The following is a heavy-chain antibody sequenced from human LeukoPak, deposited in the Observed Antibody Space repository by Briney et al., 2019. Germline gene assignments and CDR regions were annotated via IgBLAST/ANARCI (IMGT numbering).Heavy chain of an antibody. Sequence: SETLSLTGTVSGGSISSSSYNWGGIGQPPGKGLEWIGSIYYSGSTYYNPSLKSRVTISVDTSKNQFSLKLSSVTAADTAVYYCARGPSYYYMDVWGKGTTVTVSS. CDR1: GGSISSSSYN. V-gene: IGHV4-39*07. CDR2: IYYSGST. J-gene: IGHJ6*03. CDR3: ARGPSYYYMDV.